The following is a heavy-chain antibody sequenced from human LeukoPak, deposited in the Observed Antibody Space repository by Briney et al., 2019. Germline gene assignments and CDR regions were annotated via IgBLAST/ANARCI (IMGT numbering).Heavy chain of an antibody. CDR3: AATLITVTTLFDY. V-gene: IGHV3-43*01. J-gene: IGHJ4*02. Sequence: GGSLRLSCAASGFTFSSYDMHWVRQAPGKGLEWVSLISWDGGSTYYADSVKGRFTISRDNSKNSLYLQMNSPRTEDTALYYCAATLITVTTLFDYWGQGTLVTVSS. CDR2: ISWDGGST. CDR1: GFTFSSYD. D-gene: IGHD4-17*01.